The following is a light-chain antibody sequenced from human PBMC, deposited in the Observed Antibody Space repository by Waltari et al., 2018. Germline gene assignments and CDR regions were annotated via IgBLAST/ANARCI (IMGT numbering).Light chain of an antibody. CDR1: SIDIGGYNY. CDR3: NSYAGSNNFV. V-gene: IGLV2-8*01. Sequence: QSALTQPPSASGSPGQSVTISCTGTSIDIGGYNYVSCCQQHPGKAPHLMIYEVTKRPSGVPDRFAGSKSGNAASLTVSGLQAEDEADYYCNSYAGSNNFVFGTGTKVTVL. CDR2: EVT. J-gene: IGLJ1*01.